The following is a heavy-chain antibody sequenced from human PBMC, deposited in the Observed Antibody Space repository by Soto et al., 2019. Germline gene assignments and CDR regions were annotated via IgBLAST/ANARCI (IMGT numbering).Heavy chain of an antibody. CDR3: TRRGVYYYYGMDV. D-gene: IGHD2-8*01. CDR2: IRSKANSYAT. V-gene: IGHV3-73*02. CDR1: GFTFSGSA. Sequence: EVQLVESGGGLVQPGGSLKLSCAASGFTFSGSAMHWVRQASGKGLEWVGRIRSKANSYATANAASVKGRFTISRDDSKNTAYLQMNSLKTEDTAVYYCTRRGVYYYYGMDVWGQGTTVTVSS. J-gene: IGHJ6*02.